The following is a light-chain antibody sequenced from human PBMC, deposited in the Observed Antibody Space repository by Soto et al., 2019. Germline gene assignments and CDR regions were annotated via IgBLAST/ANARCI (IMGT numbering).Light chain of an antibody. CDR1: QSVSSY. CDR3: QQRSNWPLT. Sequence: EIVLTQSPATLSLSPGERATLSCRASQSVSSYLAWYQQKPGQAHRLLIYDASNRATGIPARFSGSGSGTDFTLTISSLEPEDLAFYYCQQRSNWPLTFGGGTKVEIK. J-gene: IGKJ4*01. CDR2: DAS. V-gene: IGKV3-11*01.